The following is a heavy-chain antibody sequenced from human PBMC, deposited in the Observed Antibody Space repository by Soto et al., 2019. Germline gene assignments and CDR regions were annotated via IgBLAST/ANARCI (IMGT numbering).Heavy chain of an antibody. CDR1: GFSLTTRGVG. Sequence: QITLKESGQTLVKPTQILTLTCTFSGFSLTTRGVGVGWIRQPPGEALEWLALIYWDDDERYSPSLTSRLTITKDTSKNQVVLTMTNMEPVDTGTYYCAHSYSSSPDDGFDVWGQGTRVTVSS. J-gene: IGHJ3*01. CDR2: IYWDDDE. CDR3: AHSYSSSPDDGFDV. D-gene: IGHD6-6*01. V-gene: IGHV2-5*02.